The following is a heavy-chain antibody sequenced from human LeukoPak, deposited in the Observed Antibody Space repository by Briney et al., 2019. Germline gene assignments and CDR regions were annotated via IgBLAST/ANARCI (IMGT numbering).Heavy chain of an antibody. CDR3: ARGTYGGIIAAAAPGGNAFDI. J-gene: IGHJ3*02. CDR1: GGSISSSSEY. Sequence: SETLSLTCTVSGGSISSSSEYWAWIRQPPGKGLEWYGYICYSGSTNYIPSLKSHVTISVDTSKNQFSLKLTSVTAADTAVQYCARGTYGGIIAAAAPGGNAFDIWGQGTMVSVSS. D-gene: IGHD6-13*01. V-gene: IGHV4-61*05. CDR2: ICYSGST.